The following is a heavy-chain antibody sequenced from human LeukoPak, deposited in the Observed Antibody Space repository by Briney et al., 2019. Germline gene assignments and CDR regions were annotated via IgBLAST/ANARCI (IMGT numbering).Heavy chain of an antibody. Sequence: SVKVSCKASGGTFSSYAISWVRQAPGQGLEWMGRIIPILGIANYAQKFQGRVTITADKSTSTAYMELSSLRSEDTAVYYCARASIAAAANWFDPWGQGTLVTVSS. CDR1: GGTFSSYA. J-gene: IGHJ5*02. CDR2: IIPILGIA. CDR3: ARASIAAAANWFDP. D-gene: IGHD6-13*01. V-gene: IGHV1-69*04.